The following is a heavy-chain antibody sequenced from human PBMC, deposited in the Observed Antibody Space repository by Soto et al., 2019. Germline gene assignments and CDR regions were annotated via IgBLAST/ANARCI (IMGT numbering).Heavy chain of an antibody. CDR1: GDSVSSNSAT. Sequence: SQTLSLTCVSSGDSVSSNSATWNWIRQSPSRGLEWLSRTYYLSKWYTDYALSVKGRMTITPDTSKNQFSLQLNSVTPEDTAVYYCARGRLGTNWLDYWGQGTLVTVSS. V-gene: IGHV6-1*01. D-gene: IGHD3-9*01. CDR2: TYYLSKWYT. J-gene: IGHJ5*01. CDR3: ARGRLGTNWLDY.